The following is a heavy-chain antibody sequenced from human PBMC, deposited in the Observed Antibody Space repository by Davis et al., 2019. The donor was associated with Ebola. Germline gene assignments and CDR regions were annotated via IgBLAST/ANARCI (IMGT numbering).Heavy chain of an antibody. Sequence: PSETLSLTCAVYGGSFSGYYWSWIRQPPGKGLEWIGEINHSGSTNYNPSLKSRVTISVETSKNQFSLKLSSVTAADTAVYYGARGFGGGGNFDYWGQGTLVTVSS. CDR3: ARGFGGGGNFDY. CDR1: GGSFSGYY. V-gene: IGHV4-34*01. D-gene: IGHD3-16*01. J-gene: IGHJ4*02. CDR2: INHSGST.